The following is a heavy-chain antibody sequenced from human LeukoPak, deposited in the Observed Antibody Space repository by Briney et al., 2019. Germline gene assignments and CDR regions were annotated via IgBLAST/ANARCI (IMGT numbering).Heavy chain of an antibody. Sequence: SETLSLTCTVSGDSITNHSWSWIRQSPGKGLEWIAYIYSSGSTNYNPSLKSRVTISVDTSKNQFSLKLSSVTAADTAVYYCARRNVYSSSWDYFDYWGQGTLVTVSS. CDR1: GDSITNHS. J-gene: IGHJ4*02. V-gene: IGHV4-59*08. CDR2: IYSSGST. CDR3: ARRNVYSSSWDYFDY. D-gene: IGHD6-13*01.